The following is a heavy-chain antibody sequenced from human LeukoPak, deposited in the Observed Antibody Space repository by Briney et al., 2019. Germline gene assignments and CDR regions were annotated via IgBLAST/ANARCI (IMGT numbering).Heavy chain of an antibody. CDR2: INPNSGGT. CDR3: ATGYPLTGHYYCMDV. V-gene: IGHV1-2*04. Sequence: ASVKVSCKASGYTFTGYYMHWVRQAPGQGLEWMGWINPNSGGTNYAQKFQGWVTMTRDTSISTAYMELSRLRSDDTAVYYCATGYPLTGHYYCMDVWGKGTTVTVSS. CDR1: GYTFTGYY. D-gene: IGHD1-14*01. J-gene: IGHJ6*04.